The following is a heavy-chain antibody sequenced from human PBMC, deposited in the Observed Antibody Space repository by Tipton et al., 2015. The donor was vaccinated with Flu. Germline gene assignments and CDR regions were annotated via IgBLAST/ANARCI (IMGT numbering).Heavy chain of an antibody. D-gene: IGHD3-9*01. J-gene: IGHJ4*02. CDR3: ASLSFVTGYYNY. CDR1: GGSISSSSYY. V-gene: IGHV4-39*07. CDR2: IYYSGST. Sequence: GLAKPSETLSLTCTVSGGSISSSSYYWGWIRQPPGKGLEWIGSIYYSGSTYYNPSLKSRVTISVDTSKNQFSLKLSSVTAADTAVYYCASLSFVTGYYNYWGQGTLVTVSS.